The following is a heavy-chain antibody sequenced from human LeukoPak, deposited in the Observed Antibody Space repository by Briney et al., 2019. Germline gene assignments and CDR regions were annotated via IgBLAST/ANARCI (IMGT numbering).Heavy chain of an antibody. V-gene: IGHV3-48*03. CDR2: ISSSGSTI. CDR3: GIEYCSGGSCYVDY. CDR1: GFTFSSYE. J-gene: IGHJ4*02. D-gene: IGHD2-15*01. Sequence: GGSLRLSCAASGFTFSSYEMNWVRQAPGKGLEWVSYISSSGSTIYYADSVKGRFTISRDNAKNSLYLQMNSLRAEDTAVYYGGIEYCSGGSCYVDYWGQGTLVTVSS.